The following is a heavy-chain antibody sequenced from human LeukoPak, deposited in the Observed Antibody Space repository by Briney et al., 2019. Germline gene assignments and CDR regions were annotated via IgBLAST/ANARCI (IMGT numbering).Heavy chain of an antibody. V-gene: IGHV1-2*02. CDR1: GYSFTGDY. J-gene: IGHJ4*02. Sequence: ASVKVSCKASGYSFTGDYMHWVRQAPGQGLEWMGWINPNSGGTNYAQKFQGRVTMTRDTSISTAYMELSRLRSDDTAVYYCARGGLDIVVVVAATVFDYWGQGTLVTVSS. D-gene: IGHD2-15*01. CDR3: ARGGLDIVVVVAATVFDY. CDR2: INPNSGGT.